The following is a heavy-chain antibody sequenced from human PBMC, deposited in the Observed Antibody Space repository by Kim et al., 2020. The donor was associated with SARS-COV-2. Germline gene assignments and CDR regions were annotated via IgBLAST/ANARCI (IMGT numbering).Heavy chain of an antibody. V-gene: IGHV4-4*07. J-gene: IGHJ6*02. Sequence: SETLSLTCTVSGGSISSYYWSWIRQPAGKGLEWIGRIYTSGSTNYNPSLKSRVTMSVDTSKNQFSLKLSSVTAADTAVYYCAREDSSSSGFDPTSYYYYGMDVWGQGTTVTVSS. D-gene: IGHD6-6*01. CDR3: AREDSSSSGFDPTSYYYYGMDV. CDR2: IYTSGST. CDR1: GGSISSYY.